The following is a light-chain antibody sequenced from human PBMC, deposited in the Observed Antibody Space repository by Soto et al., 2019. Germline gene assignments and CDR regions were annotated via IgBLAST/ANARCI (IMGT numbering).Light chain of an antibody. CDR3: QQYFTFPWT. V-gene: IGKV1D-8*01. J-gene: IGKJ1*01. Sequence: VISMTQSPTLLSASTGDRVSVSCHLSQGVDDYLAWYQQKAGEVPKLLMHSASTLHSGVPSRFSGSGSGTSFTLTINGLQSEDFATYYCQQYFTFPWTFGQGTKVENK. CDR1: QGVDDY. CDR2: SAS.